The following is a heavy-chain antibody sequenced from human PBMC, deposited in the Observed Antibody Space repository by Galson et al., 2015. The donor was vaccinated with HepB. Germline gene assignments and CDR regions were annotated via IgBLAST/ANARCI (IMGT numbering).Heavy chain of an antibody. Sequence: SLRLSCAASGFSFSKYWMHWVRQVPGKGLEWVSRIHNDGTGTTYADSVKGRFTISRDNAKNTLYLQMNSLRVEDTAVYYCARGQEGPGPTADYWGQGTLVTVSS. D-gene: IGHD1-7*01. V-gene: IGHV3-74*01. CDR3: ARGQEGPGPTADY. CDR1: GFSFSKYW. J-gene: IGHJ4*02. CDR2: IHNDGTGT.